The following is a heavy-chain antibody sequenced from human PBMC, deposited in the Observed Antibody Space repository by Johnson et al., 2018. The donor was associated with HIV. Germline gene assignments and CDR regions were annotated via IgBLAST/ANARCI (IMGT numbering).Heavy chain of an antibody. CDR3: ARDDRPDGFDI. CDR2: ISGSGGST. D-gene: IGHD1-14*01. Sequence: VQLVESGGGVVQPGRSLRLSCAASGFTFDDYAMSWVRQAPGKGLEWVSAISGSGGSTYYADSVTGRFTISRDRSKNTVSLQMNSLRVEDTAVYYCARDDRPDGFDIWGQGTMVTVSS. CDR1: GFTFDDYA. J-gene: IGHJ3*02. V-gene: IGHV3-23*04.